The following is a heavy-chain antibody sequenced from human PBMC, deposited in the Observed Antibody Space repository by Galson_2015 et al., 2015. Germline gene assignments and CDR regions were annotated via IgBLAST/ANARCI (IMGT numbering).Heavy chain of an antibody. CDR3: ARSRIAGDAFDI. J-gene: IGHJ3*02. Sequence: SLRLSCAASGFTFSSNWMSWVRQAPGKGLEWVANIKQDGSEKYYVDSVRGRFTISRDNARNSLYMQMNSLRAEDTAVYYCARSRIAGDAFDIWGQGTMVTVSS. CDR2: IKQDGSEK. D-gene: IGHD1-26*01. V-gene: IGHV3-7*01. CDR1: GFTFSSNW.